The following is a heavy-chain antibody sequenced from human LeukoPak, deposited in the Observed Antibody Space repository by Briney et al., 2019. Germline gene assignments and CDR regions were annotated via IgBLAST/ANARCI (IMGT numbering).Heavy chain of an antibody. D-gene: IGHD3-3*01. V-gene: IGHV1-69*13. J-gene: IGHJ4*02. CDR3: ASPRRGGDFWTFDY. CDR2: IIPIFGTA. CDR1: GGTFSSYA. Sequence: SVKVSCKASGGTFSSYAISWVRQAPGQGLEWMGGIIPIFGTANYAQKFQGRVTITADESTSTAYMELSSLRSEDTAVYYCASPRRGGDFWTFDYWGQGTLVTVSS.